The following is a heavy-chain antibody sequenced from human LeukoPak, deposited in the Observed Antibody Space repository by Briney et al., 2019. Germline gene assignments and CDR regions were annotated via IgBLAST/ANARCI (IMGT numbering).Heavy chain of an antibody. J-gene: IGHJ6*02. Sequence: ASVKVSCKASGYTFTSYYMHWVRQAPGQGLEWMGIINPSGGSTSYAQKFQGRATMTRDTSTSTVYMELSSLRSEDTAVYYCARGCLEESGSYYYYGMDVWGQGTTVTVSS. V-gene: IGHV1-46*01. D-gene: IGHD1-26*01. CDR3: ARGCLEESGSYYYYGMDV. CDR2: INPSGGST. CDR1: GYTFTSYY.